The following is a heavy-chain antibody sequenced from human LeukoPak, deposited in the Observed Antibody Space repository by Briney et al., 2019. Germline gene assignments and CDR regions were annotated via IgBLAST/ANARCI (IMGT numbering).Heavy chain of an antibody. V-gene: IGHV4-59*12. Sequence: SETLSLTCTVSGGSISSYYWSWIRQPPGKGLEWIGYIYYSGTTNYNPSLKSRVTISVDTSKNQFSLKLSSVTAADTAVYYCASSAGPIETYYYDSSGFNWFDPWGQGTLVTVSS. J-gene: IGHJ5*02. CDR3: ASSAGPIETYYYDSSGFNWFDP. CDR2: IYYSGTT. CDR1: GGSISSYY. D-gene: IGHD3-22*01.